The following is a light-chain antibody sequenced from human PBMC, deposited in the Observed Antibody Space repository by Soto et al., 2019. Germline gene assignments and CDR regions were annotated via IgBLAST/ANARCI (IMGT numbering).Light chain of an antibody. J-gene: IGLJ2*01. CDR2: DVS. CDR3: SSYTINSTPVV. CDR1: SSDVGGYNY. Sequence: QSALTQPASVSGSPGQSITISCTGTSSDVGGYNYVSWYQQHPGKAPKLMIYDVSNRPSGVSNRFSGSKSGNTASLTISGLQAEDEADYFCSSYTINSTPVVFGGGTKQTVL. V-gene: IGLV2-14*03.